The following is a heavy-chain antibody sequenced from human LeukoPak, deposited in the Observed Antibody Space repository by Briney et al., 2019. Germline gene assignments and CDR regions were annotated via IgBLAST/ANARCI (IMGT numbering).Heavy chain of an antibody. V-gene: IGHV1-8*01. CDR1: GYTFTSYD. CDR2: MNPNSGNT. Sequence: ASVKVSCKASGYTFTSYDINWVRQATGQGLEWMGWMNPNSGNTGYAQKFQGRVTMTRNTSISTAYMELSSLRSEDTAVYYCARVAILWRFGESLLGYWGQGTLVTVSS. CDR3: ARVAILWRFGESLLGY. D-gene: IGHD3-10*01. J-gene: IGHJ4*02.